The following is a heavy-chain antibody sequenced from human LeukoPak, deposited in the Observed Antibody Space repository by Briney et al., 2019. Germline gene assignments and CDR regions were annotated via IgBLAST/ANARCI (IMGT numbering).Heavy chain of an antibody. Sequence: SETLSLTCAVYGGSFSGYYWSWIRQPPGKGLEWIGEINHSGSTNYNPSLKSRVTISVDTSKNQFSLKLSSVTAADTAVYYCARGHDYGDPTLFDYWGQGTLVTVSS. CDR2: INHSGST. D-gene: IGHD4-17*01. CDR3: ARGHDYGDPTLFDY. CDR1: GGSFSGYY. J-gene: IGHJ4*02. V-gene: IGHV4-34*01.